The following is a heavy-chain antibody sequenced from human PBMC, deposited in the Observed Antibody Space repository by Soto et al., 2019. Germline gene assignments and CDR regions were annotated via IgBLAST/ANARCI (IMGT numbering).Heavy chain of an antibody. J-gene: IGHJ5*02. Sequence: GASVKVSCKTSGFTFASYVMHWVRQASGQRLEWMGWINAGNGNTKYSQKFQGRVTITKDTSTNTVYMELSSLRSEDTAVYYCATFEYIPEFDPWGQGTLVTVSS. CDR3: ATFEYIPEFDP. CDR1: GFTFASYV. CDR2: INAGNGNT. V-gene: IGHV1-3*01. D-gene: IGHD3-10*01.